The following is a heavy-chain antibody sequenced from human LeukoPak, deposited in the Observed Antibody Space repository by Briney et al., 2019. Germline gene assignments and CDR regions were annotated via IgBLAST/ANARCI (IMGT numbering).Heavy chain of an antibody. CDR1: GFTFSSYS. CDR2: ISSSSSTI. D-gene: IGHD2-15*01. V-gene: IGHV3-48*02. Sequence: GGSLRLSCAASGFTFSSYSMNLVRQAPGKGLGWVSYISSSSSTIYYADSVKGRFTISRDNAKNSLYLQMNSLRDEDTAVYYCAREVVVAATDWFDPWGQGTLVTVSS. CDR3: AREVVVAATDWFDP. J-gene: IGHJ5*02.